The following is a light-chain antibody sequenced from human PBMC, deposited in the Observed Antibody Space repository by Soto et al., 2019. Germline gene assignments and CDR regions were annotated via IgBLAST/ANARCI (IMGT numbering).Light chain of an antibody. CDR3: QQSYSTPLT. CDR2: AAS. CDR1: QSISSY. Sequence: DIHMTHSPTSLSASVGDRDTITCRASQSISSYLNWYQQKPGKAPKLLIYAASSLQSGVPSRFSGSGSGTDFTLIISSLQPEDFATYYCQQSYSTPLTFGGGTKVDIK. J-gene: IGKJ4*01. V-gene: IGKV1-39*01.